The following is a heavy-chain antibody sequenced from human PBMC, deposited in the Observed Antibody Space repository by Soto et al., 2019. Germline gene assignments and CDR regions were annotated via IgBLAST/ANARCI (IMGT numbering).Heavy chain of an antibody. CDR3: AKNLPRSHDSSGYYFDH. J-gene: IGHJ4*02. CDR1: GFTFSSYA. Sequence: GGSLRLSCAASGFTFSSYAMSWVRQAPGKGLEWVSAISGSGGSTYYADSVKGRFTISRDNSKNTLYLQMNSLRAEDTAVYYCAKNLPRSHDSSGYYFDHWGQGTLVTVSS. V-gene: IGHV3-23*01. CDR2: ISGSGGST. D-gene: IGHD3-22*01.